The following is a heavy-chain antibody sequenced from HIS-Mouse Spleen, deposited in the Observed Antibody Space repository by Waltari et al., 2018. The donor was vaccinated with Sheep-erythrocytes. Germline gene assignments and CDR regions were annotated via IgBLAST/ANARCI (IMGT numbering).Heavy chain of an antibody. J-gene: IGHJ4*02. V-gene: IGHV3-23*01. D-gene: IGHD7-27*01. CDR1: GFTFSSYA. CDR2: SRVSGGMT. Sequence: EVQLLESGGGLVQPGGSLRLSCAASGFTFSSYAMSWVRQAPGKGLEGVSASRVSGGMTYYAESVNGRFTISRDNSKNTLYLQMNSLRAEDTAVYYCAKRRTGDGGLDYWGQGTLVTVSS. CDR3: AKRRTGDGGLDY.